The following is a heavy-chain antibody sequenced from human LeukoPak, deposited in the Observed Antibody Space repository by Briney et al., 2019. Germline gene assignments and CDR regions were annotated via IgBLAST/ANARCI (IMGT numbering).Heavy chain of an antibody. CDR3: ARGFRERRDGYRIYYFDS. CDR2: IYYSGST. J-gene: IGHJ4*02. D-gene: IGHD5-24*01. Sequence: SETLSLTCTVSGGSISSSSYYWGWIRQPPGKGLEWIGSIYYSGSTYYNPSLKSRVTISVDTSKNQFSLKLSSVTAADTAVYYCARGFRERRDGYRIYYFDSWGQGTLVTVSS. V-gene: IGHV4-39*07. CDR1: GGSISSSSYY.